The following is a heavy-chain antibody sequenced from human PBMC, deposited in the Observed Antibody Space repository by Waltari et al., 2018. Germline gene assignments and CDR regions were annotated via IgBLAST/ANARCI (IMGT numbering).Heavy chain of an antibody. Sequence: QVQLVQSGAEVKKPGSSVKVSCKASGGTFSSYAISWVRQAPGQGLEWMGRSSPILGKANYDKKCQGRVTITADKSTSTAYMELSSLRSEDTAVYYCAREGLYYYGMDVWGQGTTVTVSS. CDR3: AREGLYYYGMDV. CDR2: SSPILGKA. CDR1: GGTFSSYA. J-gene: IGHJ6*02. V-gene: IGHV1-69*09.